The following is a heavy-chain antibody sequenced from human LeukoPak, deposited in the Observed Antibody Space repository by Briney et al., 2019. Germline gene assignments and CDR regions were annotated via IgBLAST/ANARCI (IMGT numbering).Heavy chain of an antibody. J-gene: IGHJ4*02. D-gene: IGHD2-15*01. CDR2: VYYSGST. CDR1: GGSISSYY. Sequence: KPSETLSLTCTVSGGSISSYYWSWIRQPPGKGLEWIGYVYYSGSTNYNPSLNSRVTISVDTSKNQFSLKLSSVTAADTAVYYCARQYCSGGSCYSDYFDCWGQGTLVTVSS. V-gene: IGHV4-59*01. CDR3: ARQYCSGGSCYSDYFDC.